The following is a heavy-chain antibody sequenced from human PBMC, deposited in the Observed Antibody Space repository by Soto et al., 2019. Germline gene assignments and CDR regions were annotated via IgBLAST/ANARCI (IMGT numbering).Heavy chain of an antibody. V-gene: IGHV4-30-4*01. CDR1: GGSIRSGDCY. Sequence: QVQLQESGPGLVKPSQTLSLTCTVSGGSIRSGDCYWSWIRQSPGKGLEWIGYIYYGGFTYYNPAVNTRSSISIDTSANQFSLELTSLTAADTALYFCARTTGDRYFDVWGRGTLVTVSA. CDR2: IYYGGFT. CDR3: ARTTGDRYFDV. J-gene: IGHJ2*01. D-gene: IGHD4-17*01.